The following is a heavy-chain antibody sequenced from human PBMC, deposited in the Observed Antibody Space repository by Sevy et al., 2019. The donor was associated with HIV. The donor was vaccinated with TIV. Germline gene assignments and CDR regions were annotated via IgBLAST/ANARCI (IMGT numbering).Heavy chain of an antibody. D-gene: IGHD3-10*01. J-gene: IGHJ4*02. V-gene: IGHV3-23*01. CDR2: ISGSGGST. Sequence: GGSLRLSCAASGFTFSTYAMTWVRQAPGKGLEWVSVISGSGGSTYYADSVKDRFTNSRDNSKNTLYRQMNSLRAEHTAVYYCAKDRVSGTYYTGDFDYWGQGTLVTVSS. CDR1: GFTFSTYA. CDR3: AKDRVSGTYYTGDFDY.